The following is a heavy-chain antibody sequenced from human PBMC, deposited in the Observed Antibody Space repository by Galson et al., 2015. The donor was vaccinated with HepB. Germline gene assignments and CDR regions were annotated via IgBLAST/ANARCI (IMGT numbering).Heavy chain of an antibody. D-gene: IGHD2-2*02. CDR1: GGSISSSSYY. V-gene: IGHV4-39*07. Sequence: LSLTCTVSGGSISSSSYYWGWIRQPPGKGLEWIGSIYYSGSTYYNPSLKSRVTISVDTSKNQFSLKLSSVTAADTAVYYCARDHIVVVPAAINWFDPWGQGTLVTVSS. CDR2: IYYSGST. J-gene: IGHJ5*02. CDR3: ARDHIVVVPAAINWFDP.